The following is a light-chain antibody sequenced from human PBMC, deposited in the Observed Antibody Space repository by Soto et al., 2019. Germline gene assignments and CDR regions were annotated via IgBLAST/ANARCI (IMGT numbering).Light chain of an antibody. J-gene: IGKJ4*01. CDR2: GAS. CDR1: QSVTNSY. V-gene: IGKV3-15*01. Sequence: KVMTQSPVTLSVTQGERATLYCRASQSVTNSYLAWYQQKPGQAPRLLIFGASTRAAGIPARFSGSGSGTEFTLTISSLQSEDFAVYYCQQYSNWPLPFGGGTKVDI. CDR3: QQYSNWPLP.